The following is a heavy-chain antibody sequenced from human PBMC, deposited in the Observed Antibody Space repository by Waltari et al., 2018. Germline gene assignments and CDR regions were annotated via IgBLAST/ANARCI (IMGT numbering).Heavy chain of an antibody. J-gene: IGHJ6*02. Sequence: QVQLQQWGAGLLKPSETLSLTCAVYGGSFSGYYWSWIRQPPGKGLEWVGEMNHSGSTNYNPSLKRRVTISVDTSKNQFSLKLSSVTAADTAVYYCARSVGSPYYYGMDVWGQGTTVTVSS. V-gene: IGHV4-34*01. D-gene: IGHD1-26*01. CDR3: ARSVGSPYYYGMDV. CDR2: MNHSGST. CDR1: GGSFSGYY.